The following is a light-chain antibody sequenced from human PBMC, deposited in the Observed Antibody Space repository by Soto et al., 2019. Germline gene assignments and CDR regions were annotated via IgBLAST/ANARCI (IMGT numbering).Light chain of an antibody. CDR3: QQSYSTPRLT. J-gene: IGKJ4*01. CDR2: AAS. Sequence: DIQMTQSPSSLSASVGDRVTITCRASQSISSDLNWYQQKPGKAPKLLIYAASSLQSGVPSRFSGSGSGTDVTLTISSLQPEDFATYYCQQSYSTPRLTFGGGTKVEIK. V-gene: IGKV1-39*01. CDR1: QSISSD.